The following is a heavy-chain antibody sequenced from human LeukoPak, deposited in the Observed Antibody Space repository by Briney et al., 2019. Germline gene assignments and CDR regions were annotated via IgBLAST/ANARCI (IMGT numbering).Heavy chain of an antibody. J-gene: IGHJ4*02. CDR1: GFTVSSNY. CDR3: AKETAVAETYAFDY. Sequence: GGSLRLSCAASGFTVSSNYMSWVRQAPGKGLEWVSVIYSGGSTYYADSVKGRFTISRDNSKNTLYLQMNSLRAEDTAVYYCAKETAVAETYAFDYWGQGTLVTVSS. V-gene: IGHV3-53*01. D-gene: IGHD6-19*01. CDR2: IYSGGST.